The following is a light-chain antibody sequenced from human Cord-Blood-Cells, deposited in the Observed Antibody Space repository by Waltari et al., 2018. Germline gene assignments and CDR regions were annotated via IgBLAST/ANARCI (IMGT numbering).Light chain of an antibody. CDR2: WAS. CDR3: QQYYSTVLT. CDR1: QSVLYSSNNKNY. V-gene: IGKV4-1*01. Sequence: DIVMTQSPDSLAVSLGERATIHCKSSQSVLYSSNNKNYFAWYQQKPGQPPKLLIYWASTRESGVPDRFSGSGSGTDFTLTISSLQAEDVAVYYCQQYYSTVLTFGGGTKVEIK. J-gene: IGKJ4*01.